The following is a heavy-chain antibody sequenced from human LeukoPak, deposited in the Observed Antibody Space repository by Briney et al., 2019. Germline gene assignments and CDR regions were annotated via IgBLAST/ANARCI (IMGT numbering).Heavy chain of an antibody. Sequence: PSETLSLTCTVSGGSISSSSYYWGWIRQPPGKGLEWIGSIYYSGSTYYNPSLKSRVTISVDTSKNQFSLKLSSVTAADTAVYYCARDRVIAYSSSWYSADWYFDLWGRGTLVTASS. V-gene: IGHV4-39*07. CDR2: IYYSGST. J-gene: IGHJ2*01. CDR3: ARDRVIAYSSSWYSADWYFDL. D-gene: IGHD6-13*01. CDR1: GGSISSSSYY.